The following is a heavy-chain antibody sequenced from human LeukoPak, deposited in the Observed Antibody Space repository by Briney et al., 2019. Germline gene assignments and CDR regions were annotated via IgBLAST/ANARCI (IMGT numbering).Heavy chain of an antibody. CDR1: GIILSNYG. V-gene: IGHV3-23*01. CDR3: AKRGVVIRVILVGFHKEAYYFDS. CDR2: ISGSGGRT. D-gene: IGHD3-22*01. Sequence: PGGSLRLSCAVSGIILSNYGMSWVRQAPGKGLEWVAGISGSGGRTNYADSVKGRFTISRDNPKNTLYLQMNSLRAEDTAVYFCAKRGVVIRVILVGFHKEAYYFDSWGQGALVTVSS. J-gene: IGHJ4*02.